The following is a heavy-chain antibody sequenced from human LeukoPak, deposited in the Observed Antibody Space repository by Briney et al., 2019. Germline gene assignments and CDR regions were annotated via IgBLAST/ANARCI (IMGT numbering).Heavy chain of an antibody. CDR1: GFTFSSYA. D-gene: IGHD2-2*01. Sequence: GESLRLSCAASGFTFSSYAMSWVRQAPGKGLEWVSAISGSGGSTYYADSVKGRFTISRDNSKNTLYLQMNSLRAEDTAVYYCAKPYCSSTSCYHHYYYGMDVWGQGTTVTVSS. CDR2: ISGSGGST. J-gene: IGHJ6*02. V-gene: IGHV3-23*01. CDR3: AKPYCSSTSCYHHYYYGMDV.